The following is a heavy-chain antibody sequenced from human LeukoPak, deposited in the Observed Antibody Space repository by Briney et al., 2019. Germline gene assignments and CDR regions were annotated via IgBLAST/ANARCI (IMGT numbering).Heavy chain of an antibody. D-gene: IGHD3-10*01. CDR2: ISSSGSTI. J-gene: IGHJ5*02. CDR1: GFTFSSYE. V-gene: IGHV3-48*03. Sequence: PGGSLRLSCATSGFTFSSYEMNWVRQAPGKGLEWVSYISSSGSTIYYADSVKGRFTISRDNAKNSLYLQMNSLRAEDTAVYYCARESGITMLREAHTPWGQGILVTVSS. CDR3: ARESGITMLREAHTP.